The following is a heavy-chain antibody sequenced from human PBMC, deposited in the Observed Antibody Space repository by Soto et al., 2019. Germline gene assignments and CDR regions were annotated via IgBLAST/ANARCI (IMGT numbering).Heavy chain of an antibody. J-gene: IGHJ4*02. V-gene: IGHV3-23*01. CDR3: AGRNGRFLPYCFDY. Sequence: PGGSLRLSCAASGVTFRSYAMSWVRQAPGKGLEWVSGISGSGDSTYHADSAKGRFTISRDNSKNTLYLQMNSLTAEDTAVYYCAGRNGRFLPYCFDYWGQGTLVTVSS. CDR1: GVTFRSYA. D-gene: IGHD2-8*01. CDR2: ISGSGDST.